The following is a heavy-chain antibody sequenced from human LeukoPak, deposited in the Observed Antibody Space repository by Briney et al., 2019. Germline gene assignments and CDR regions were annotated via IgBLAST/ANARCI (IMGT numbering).Heavy chain of an antibody. CDR2: IIPIFGTA. CDR3: ATRAVADDSLFDY. CDR1: GGTFSSYA. Sequence: SGKVSCKASGGTFSSYAISWVRQAPGQGLEWMGGIIPIFGTANYAQKFQGRVTITADESTSTAYMELSSLRSEDTAVYYCATRAVADDSLFDYWGQGTLVTVSS. V-gene: IGHV1-69*01. D-gene: IGHD6-19*01. J-gene: IGHJ4*02.